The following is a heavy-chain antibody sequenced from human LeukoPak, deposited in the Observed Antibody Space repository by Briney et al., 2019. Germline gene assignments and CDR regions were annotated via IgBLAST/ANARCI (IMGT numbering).Heavy chain of an antibody. CDR1: GYTFTGYY. J-gene: IGHJ4*02. D-gene: IGHD6-6*01. Sequence: ASVKVSCKASGYTFTGYYMHWVRQAPGQGLEWMGWINPNSGGTNYAQKFQGRVTMTRDTSISTAYMELSRLRSDDTAVYYCARTYSSSSPGDYWGQGTLVTVSS. CDR3: ARTYSSSSPGDY. CDR2: INPNSGGT. V-gene: IGHV1-2*02.